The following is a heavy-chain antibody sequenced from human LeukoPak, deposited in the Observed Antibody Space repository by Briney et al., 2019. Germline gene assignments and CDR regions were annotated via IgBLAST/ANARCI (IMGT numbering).Heavy chain of an antibody. CDR2: ISDSGGST. J-gene: IGHJ4*02. CDR1: GFTFSDYA. V-gene: IGHV3-23*01. CDR3: AKRGSSWSYFDY. Sequence: GGSLRLSCAASGFTFSDYAMTWVRQAPGRGLQWVSLISDSGGSTYYADSVKGRFTVSRDNSKATLYLQMNSLRADDTAVYFCAKRGSSWSYFDYWGQGTLVTVSS. D-gene: IGHD6-13*01.